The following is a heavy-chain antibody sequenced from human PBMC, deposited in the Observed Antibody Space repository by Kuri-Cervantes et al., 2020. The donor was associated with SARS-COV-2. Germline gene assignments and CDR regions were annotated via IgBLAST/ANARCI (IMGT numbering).Heavy chain of an antibody. Sequence: GESLKISCAASGFTFSSYAMSWVRQAPGKGLEWVSVIYSGGSTYYADSVKGRFTISRDNSKNTLYLQMNSLRAEDTAVYYCARDGIRWFRFQHWGQGTLVTVSS. CDR3: ARDGIRWFRFQH. CDR2: IYSGGST. D-gene: IGHD4-23*01. CDR1: GFTFSSYA. J-gene: IGHJ1*01. V-gene: IGHV3-53*01.